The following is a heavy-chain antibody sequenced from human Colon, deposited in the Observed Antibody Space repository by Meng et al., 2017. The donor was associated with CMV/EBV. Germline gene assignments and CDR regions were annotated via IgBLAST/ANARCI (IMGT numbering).Heavy chain of an antibody. CDR3: ARSPARHCSSASCYSWFDS. J-gene: IGHJ5*01. D-gene: IGHD2-2*01. CDR1: GFSINSYA. Sequence: GASLKISCAASGFSINSYAFHWVRQAPGKGLEWVADISFDGSNKLSADSVQGRFTTSRDTSKNTVYLQMNSLRAEDTAVYYCARSPARHCSSASCYSWFDSWGQGTQVTVSS. CDR2: ISFDGSNK. V-gene: IGHV3-30-3*01.